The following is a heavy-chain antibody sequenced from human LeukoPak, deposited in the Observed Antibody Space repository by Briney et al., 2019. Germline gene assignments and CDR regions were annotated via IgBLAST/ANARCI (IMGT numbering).Heavy chain of an antibody. V-gene: IGHV1-24*01. CDR1: GYTLTELS. D-gene: IGHD6-13*01. CDR3: ARKSIKAAAGFDY. J-gene: IGHJ4*02. CDR2: FDPEDGET. Sequence: ASVKVSCKVSGYTLTELSMHWVRQAPGKGLEWMGGFDPEDGETIYAQKFQGRVTMTRDTSTSTVYMELSSLRSEDTAVYYCARKSIKAAAGFDYWGQGTLVTVSS.